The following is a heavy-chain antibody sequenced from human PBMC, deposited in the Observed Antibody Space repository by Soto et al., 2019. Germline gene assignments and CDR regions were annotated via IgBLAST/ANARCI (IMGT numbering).Heavy chain of an antibody. Sequence: SEPLSRTCTVSGGSISSGGYYWSWIRQHPGKGLVGIGYIYYSGSTYYNPSLKSRVTISVDTSKNQFSRKLSSVTAADTAVYYCARYLDDSSGYSTWGQGTLVTGSS. J-gene: IGHJ4*02. V-gene: IGHV4-31*03. D-gene: IGHD3-22*01. CDR1: GGSISSGGYY. CDR2: IYYSGST. CDR3: ARYLDDSSGYST.